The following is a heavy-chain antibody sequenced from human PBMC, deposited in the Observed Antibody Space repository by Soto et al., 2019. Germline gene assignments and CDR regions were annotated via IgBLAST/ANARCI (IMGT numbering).Heavy chain of an antibody. CDR1: GYSFTSYW. CDR2: IYPGDSDT. J-gene: IGHJ6*02. D-gene: IGHD2-2*01. Sequence: GESLKISCKGSGYSFTSYWIGWVRQMPGKGLEWMGIIYPGDSDTRYSPSFQGQVTISDDKSISTAYLQWSSLKASDTAMYYCARQGRYQPYYYYYGMDVWGQGTTVTVS. CDR3: ARQGRYQPYYYYYGMDV. V-gene: IGHV5-51*01.